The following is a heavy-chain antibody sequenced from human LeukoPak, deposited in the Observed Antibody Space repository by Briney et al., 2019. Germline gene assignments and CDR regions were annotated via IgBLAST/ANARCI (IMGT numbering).Heavy chain of an antibody. CDR3: ARDRYRIAVAANGGFDP. D-gene: IGHD6-19*01. V-gene: IGHV4-59*12. Sequence: PSETLSLTCTVSGGPISSYYWSWIRQPPGKGLEWIGYIYYSGSTNYNPSLKSRVTISVDTSKNQFSLQLNSVTPEDTAVYYCARDRYRIAVAANGGFDPWGQGTLVTVSS. CDR2: IYYSGST. CDR1: GGPISSYY. J-gene: IGHJ5*02.